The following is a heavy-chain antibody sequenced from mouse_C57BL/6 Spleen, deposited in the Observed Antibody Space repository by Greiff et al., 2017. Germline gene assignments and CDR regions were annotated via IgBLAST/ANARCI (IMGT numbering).Heavy chain of an antibody. CDR1: GYTFTNYW. D-gene: IGHD2-4*01. CDR2: SYPGGGYT. J-gene: IGHJ2*01. CDR3: ARDDFDARAPFDY. V-gene: IGHV1-63*01. Sequence: QVQLQQSGAELVRPGTSVKMSCKASGYTFTNYWIGWAKQRPGHGLEWIGDSYPGGGYTNYNEKFKGKATLTADESSSTAYKQFSSLTSEDSAIYYCARDDFDARAPFDYWGQGTTLTVSS.